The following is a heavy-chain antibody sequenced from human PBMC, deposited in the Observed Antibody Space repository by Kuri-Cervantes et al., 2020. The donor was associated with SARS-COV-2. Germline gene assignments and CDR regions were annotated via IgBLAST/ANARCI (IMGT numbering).Heavy chain of an antibody. CDR2: ISYDGSNK. V-gene: IGHV3-30*03. Sequence: GESLKISCAASGFTFSSYGMHWVRQAPGKGLEWVAVISYDGSNKYYADSVKGRFTISRDNSKNTLYLQMNSLRAEDTAVYYCARGGVTTVNHYYYYGMDVWGQGTTVTVSS. CDR1: GFTFSSYG. J-gene: IGHJ6*02. D-gene: IGHD4-11*01. CDR3: ARGGVTTVNHYYYYGMDV.